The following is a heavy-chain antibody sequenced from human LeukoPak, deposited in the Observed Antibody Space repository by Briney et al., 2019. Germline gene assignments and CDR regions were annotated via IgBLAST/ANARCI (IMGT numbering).Heavy chain of an antibody. CDR3: AKDLRYSSSWPGDVDY. CDR1: GFTFSGYA. V-gene: IGHV3-23*01. D-gene: IGHD6-13*01. CDR2: ISGSGGST. Sequence: GVSLRLSCAASGFTFSGYAMSWVRQAPGKGLEWVSAISGSGGSTYYADSVKGRFAISRDNSKNTLYLQMNSLRAEDTAVYYCAKDLRYSSSWPGDVDYWGQGTLVTVSS. J-gene: IGHJ4*02.